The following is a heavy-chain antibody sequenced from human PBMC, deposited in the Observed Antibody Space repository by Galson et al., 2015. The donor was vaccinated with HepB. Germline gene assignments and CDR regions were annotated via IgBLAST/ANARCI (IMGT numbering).Heavy chain of an antibody. Sequence: SVKVSCKASGYTFTGYYMHWVRQAPGQGLEWMGWINPNSGGTNYAQKFQGRVTMTRDTSISTAYMELSRLRSDDTAVYYCARVQGGDRLASYDYWGQGTLVTVSS. CDR3: ARVQGGDRLASYDY. J-gene: IGHJ4*02. V-gene: IGHV1-2*02. D-gene: IGHD4-17*01. CDR2: INPNSGGT. CDR1: GYTFTGYY.